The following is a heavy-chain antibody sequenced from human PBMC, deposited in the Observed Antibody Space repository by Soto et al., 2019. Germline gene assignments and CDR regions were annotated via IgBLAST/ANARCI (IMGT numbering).Heavy chain of an antibody. CDR3: AKDDLDEEGATYAGFDC. J-gene: IGHJ4*02. V-gene: IGHV1-69*13. D-gene: IGHD1-26*01. CDR1: GGAFSSYA. Sequence: ASVKVSCKASGGAFSSYAISWVRQAPGQGLEWVGGIIPVFGAANYTQKFQGRVTITADESTSTAYMELSGLRSDDTALYYCAKDDLDEEGATYAGFDCWGQGTLVTVSS. CDR2: IIPVFGAA.